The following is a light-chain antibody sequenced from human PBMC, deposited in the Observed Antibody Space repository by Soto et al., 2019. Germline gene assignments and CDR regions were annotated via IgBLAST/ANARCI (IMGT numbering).Light chain of an antibody. Sequence: EIVMTQSPATLSVSPGERVTLSCRASQSVRSNLAWYQQKPGQAPRLLIYGASTRATGLPARFSGSGSGTDFTLTITRLEPEDFAVFYCQQYGSSEIIFGQGTRLEI. CDR2: GAS. V-gene: IGKV3-15*01. CDR1: QSVRSN. CDR3: QQYGSSEII. J-gene: IGKJ5*01.